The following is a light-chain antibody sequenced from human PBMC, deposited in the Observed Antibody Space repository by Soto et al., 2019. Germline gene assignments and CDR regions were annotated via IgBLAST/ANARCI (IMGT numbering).Light chain of an antibody. CDR1: QPVSSN. J-gene: IGKJ2*01. V-gene: IGKV3-15*01. CDR2: RAS. CDR3: QQYNNWPYT. Sequence: EIVMTQSPATLSVSPGERATLSCRASQPVSSNFAWYRQKPGQAPTLVIYRASTRATGIPARFSGSGSGTALTLTISSLQSEDFVVYYCQQYNNWPYTFGQGTKLEIK.